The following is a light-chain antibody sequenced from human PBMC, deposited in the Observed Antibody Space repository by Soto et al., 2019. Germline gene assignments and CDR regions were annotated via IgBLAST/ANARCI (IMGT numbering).Light chain of an antibody. V-gene: IGKV3-11*01. Sequence: EIVLTQSPATLSLSPGERATLSCRASQSVSGFLAWYQQKPGQAPRLLIYEASNRASGIPARFSGSGSGTDFTLTISSREPEDFAVYYCQQRAAWPLTFGGGTKVGI. CDR1: QSVSGF. CDR3: QQRAAWPLT. J-gene: IGKJ4*01. CDR2: EAS.